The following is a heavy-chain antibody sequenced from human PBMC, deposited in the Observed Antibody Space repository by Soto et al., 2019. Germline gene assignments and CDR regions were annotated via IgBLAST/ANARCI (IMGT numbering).Heavy chain of an antibody. D-gene: IGHD1-26*01. CDR2: IYYSGST. CDR1: GGSISSSSYY. V-gene: IGHV4-39*01. J-gene: IGHJ4*02. CDR3: ARPGGTGGSYFDY. Sequence: SETLSLTCTVSGGSISSSSYYWGWIRQPPGKGLEWIGSIYYSGSTYYNPSLKSRVTLSVDTSKNQFSLNLSSVTAADTAVYYCARPGGTGGSYFDYWGQGTLVTVSS.